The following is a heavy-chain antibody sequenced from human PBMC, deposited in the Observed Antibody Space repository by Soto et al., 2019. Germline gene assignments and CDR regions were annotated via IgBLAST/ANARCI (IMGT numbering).Heavy chain of an antibody. CDR3: ARDRGTPTILGPIDY. Sequence: KQSPTLSLTCAISGDSVSSNSAAWNWIRQSPSRGLEWLGRTYYRSKWYNDYAVSVKSRITINPDTSKNQFSLQLNSVTPEDTAVYYCARDRGTPTILGPIDYWGQGTLVTVSS. D-gene: IGHD5-12*01. CDR1: GDSVSSNSAA. CDR2: TYYRSKWYN. V-gene: IGHV6-1*01. J-gene: IGHJ4*02.